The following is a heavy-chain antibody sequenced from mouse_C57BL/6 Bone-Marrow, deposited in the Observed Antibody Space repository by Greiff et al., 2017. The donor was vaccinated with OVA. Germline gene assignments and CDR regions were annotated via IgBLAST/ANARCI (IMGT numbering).Heavy chain of an antibody. J-gene: IGHJ3*01. CDR3: VRDFDYLFAY. V-gene: IGHV10-1*01. D-gene: IGHD2-13*01. CDR2: IRSKSNNYAT. Sequence: DVKLVESGGGLVQPKGSLKLSCAASGFSFNTYAMNWVRQAPGKGLEWVARIRSKSNNYATYYADSVKDRFTISRDDSESMLYLQMNNLKTEDTAMYYCVRDFDYLFAYWGQGTLVTVSA. CDR1: GFSFNTYA.